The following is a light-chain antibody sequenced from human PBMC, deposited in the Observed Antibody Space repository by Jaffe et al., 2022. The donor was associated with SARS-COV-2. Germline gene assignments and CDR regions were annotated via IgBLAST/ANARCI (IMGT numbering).Light chain of an antibody. CDR3: CSYAGSSIVV. V-gene: IGLV2-23*02. Sequence: QSALTQPASVSGSPGQSITISCTGTSSDVGSYSLVSWYQHHPGKAPKLLIFEVSKRPSGVSNRFSGSKSGNTASLTISGLQAEDGADYYCCSYAGSSIVVFGGGTKVTVL. CDR2: EVS. J-gene: IGLJ2*01. CDR1: SSDVGSYSL.